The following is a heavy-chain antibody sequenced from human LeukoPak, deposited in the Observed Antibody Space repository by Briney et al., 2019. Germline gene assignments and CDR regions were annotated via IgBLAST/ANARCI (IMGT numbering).Heavy chain of an antibody. V-gene: IGHV3-23*01. CDR2: ISSSGGST. J-gene: IGHJ4*02. CDR3: AKAAVYHDSCPDS. D-gene: IGHD5/OR15-5a*01. Sequence: PGGCLRLSCAASGFIFSTYIMSWVRQAPGKGREWVSSISSSGGSTYYADSVKGRFTISRDNSKNTLYLQVNSLRAVDTAVYYCAKAAVYHDSCPDSWGQGTLVTVSS. CDR1: GFIFSTYI.